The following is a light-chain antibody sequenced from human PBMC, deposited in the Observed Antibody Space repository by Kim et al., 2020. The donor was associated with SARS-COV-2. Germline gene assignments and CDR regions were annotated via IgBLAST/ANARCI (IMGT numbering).Light chain of an antibody. CDR1: TSDVGGYNY. Sequence: GQSATISCTGTTSDVGGYNYVSWFQQHPGKVPKLMIYAVSQRPSGVPDRFSGSKSGNTASLTVSGLQPEDEADYYCSSYADSNNFVFGTGTKVTVL. CDR3: SSYADSNNFV. V-gene: IGLV2-8*01. CDR2: AVS. J-gene: IGLJ1*01.